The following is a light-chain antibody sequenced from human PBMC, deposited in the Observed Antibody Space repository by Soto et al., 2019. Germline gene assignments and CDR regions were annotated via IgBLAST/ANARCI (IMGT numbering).Light chain of an antibody. Sequence: QSVLTQPPSASGTPGQRVTISCSGSSSNIGSNYVYWYQQLPGTAPKLLIYRNNQRPSGVPDRFSGSKSGTSASLAISGLRSEDEADYYCCSYAGSSSSIFGTGTKLTVL. CDR1: SSNIGSNY. V-gene: IGLV1-47*01. CDR2: RNN. CDR3: CSYAGSSSSI. J-gene: IGLJ1*01.